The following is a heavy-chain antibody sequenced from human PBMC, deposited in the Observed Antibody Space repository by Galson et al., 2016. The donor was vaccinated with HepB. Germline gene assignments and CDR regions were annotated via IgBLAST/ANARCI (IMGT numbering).Heavy chain of an antibody. CDR2: VYYSGST. D-gene: IGHD1-26*01. CDR3: ATYLGGIVRASDY. J-gene: IGHJ4*02. CDR1: GGSISSSHYY. V-gene: IGHV4-39*01. Sequence: SETLSLTCTVSGGSISSSHYYCGWIRQPPGKGLEWIGNVYYSGSTYYNPSLKSRVTISVDTSKNQFSLKLTSVTAADTAVYYCATYLGGIVRASDYWGQGTLVTVPS.